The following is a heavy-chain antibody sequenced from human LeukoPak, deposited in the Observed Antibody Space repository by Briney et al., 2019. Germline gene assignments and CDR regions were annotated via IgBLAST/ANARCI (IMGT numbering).Heavy chain of an antibody. D-gene: IGHD2-8*01. CDR2: IYHSGST. J-gene: IGHJ5*02. Sequence: PSETLSLTCTVSGYSISSGYYWGWIRQPPGKGLEWIGSIYHSGSTYYNPSLKSRVTISVDTSKNQFSLKLSSVTAADTAVYYCARFTNDWFDPWGQGTLVTVSS. CDR3: ARFTNDWFDP. V-gene: IGHV4-38-2*02. CDR1: GYSISSGYY.